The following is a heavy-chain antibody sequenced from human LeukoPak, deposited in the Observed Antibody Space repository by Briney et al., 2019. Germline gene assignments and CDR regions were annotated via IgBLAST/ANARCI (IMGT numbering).Heavy chain of an antibody. CDR1: GFTFSSYW. D-gene: IGHD3-22*01. CDR2: IKQDGSEK. J-gene: IGHJ6*03. CDR3: ARDSHYYDSSGLISTKYYYYYMDV. Sequence: GGSLRLSCAASGFTFSSYWMSWVRQAPGKGLEWVANIKQDGSEKYYVDSVKGRFTISRDNAKNSLYLQMNSLRAEDTAMYYCARDSHYYDSSGLISTKYYYYYMDVWGKGTTVTVSS. V-gene: IGHV3-7*01.